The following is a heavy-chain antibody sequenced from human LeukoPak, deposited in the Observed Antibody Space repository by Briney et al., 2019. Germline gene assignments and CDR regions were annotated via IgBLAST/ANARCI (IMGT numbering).Heavy chain of an antibody. D-gene: IGHD3-10*01. J-gene: IGHJ4*02. CDR1: GYTFTGYY. CDR2: INPNSGGT. V-gene: IGHV1-2*02. CDR3: ARDESPAGYYGSGSYDY. Sequence: ASVKVSCKASGYTFTGYYMHWVRQAPGQGLEWMGWINPNSGGTNYAQKFQGRVTMTRDTSISTAYMELSRLRSDDTAVYYCARDESPAGYYGSGSYDYWGQGTLVTVSS.